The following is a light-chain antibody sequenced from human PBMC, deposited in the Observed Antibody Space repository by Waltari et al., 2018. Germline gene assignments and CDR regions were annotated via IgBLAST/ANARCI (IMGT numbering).Light chain of an antibody. CDR1: QSVSSN. V-gene: IGKV3-15*01. Sequence: EIVMTQSPATLSVSPGERATLSCRASQSVSSNLAWYQQKPGQAPRLLIYGASTRATGIPVSCSGSGSGTEFTLTISSLQSEDFAVYYCQQYNTWPPYTFGQGTKLEIK. CDR3: QQYNTWPPYT. J-gene: IGKJ2*01. CDR2: GAS.